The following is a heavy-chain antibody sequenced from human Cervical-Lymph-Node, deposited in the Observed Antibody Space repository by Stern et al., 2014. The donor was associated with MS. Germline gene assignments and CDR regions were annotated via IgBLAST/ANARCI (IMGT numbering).Heavy chain of an antibody. D-gene: IGHD7-27*01. CDR2: MYYSGST. CDR3: ARLTGVVDY. CDR1: GGSISRSTYY. V-gene: IGHV4-39*01. Sequence: QVQLQESGSGLVKPSETLSLTCTVSGGSISRSTYYWGWIRQPPGEGLEWIGSMYYSGSTFYNPSVKSRVTLSVDPSQNPFSLTLTSGTAADTAVYYCARLTGVVDYWGQGTLVTVSS. J-gene: IGHJ4*02.